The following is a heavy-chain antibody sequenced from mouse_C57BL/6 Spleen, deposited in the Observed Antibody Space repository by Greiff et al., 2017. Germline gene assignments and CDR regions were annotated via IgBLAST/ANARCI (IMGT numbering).Heavy chain of an antibody. CDR2: IDPSDSYP. CDR1: GFTFTSYW. V-gene: IGHV1-50*01. J-gene: IGHJ3*01. Sequence: VQLQQPGAELVKPGASVKLSCKASGFTFTSYWMQWGKQRPGQGLEWIGEIDPSDSYPYYHQKFKGKATLTVDTSSSPAYMQLSSLTSEDAAVEYCARESSVAYWGQGTLVTVSA. CDR3: ARESSVAY.